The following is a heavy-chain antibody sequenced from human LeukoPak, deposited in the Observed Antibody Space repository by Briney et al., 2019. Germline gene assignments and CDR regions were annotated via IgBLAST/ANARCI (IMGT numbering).Heavy chain of an antibody. D-gene: IGHD3-3*01. CDR3: VLRFLEWPYYFDY. J-gene: IGHJ4*02. Sequence: ASVKVSCKASGYTFTGYYMHWVRQAPGQGLEWMGWINPNSGGTNYAQKFQGRVTMTRDTSISTASMELSRLRSDDTAVYYCVLRFLEWPYYFDYWGQGTLVTVSS. V-gene: IGHV1-2*02. CDR1: GYTFTGYY. CDR2: INPNSGGT.